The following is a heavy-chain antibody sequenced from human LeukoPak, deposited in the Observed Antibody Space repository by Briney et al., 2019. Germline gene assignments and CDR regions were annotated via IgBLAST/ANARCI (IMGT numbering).Heavy chain of an antibody. CDR1: GFTFSSYA. CDR3: AKAFLGDVEGFDF. Sequence: GGSLRLSCAASGFTFSSYAMSWVRQAPGKGLEWVSTVSGGAGRTYYADSVKGRFTISRDNSKNTLYLQMNSLRAEDAAVYYCAKAFLGDVEGFDFWGQGTLVTVSS. J-gene: IGHJ3*01. CDR2: VSGGAGRT. D-gene: IGHD2/OR15-2a*01. V-gene: IGHV3-23*01.